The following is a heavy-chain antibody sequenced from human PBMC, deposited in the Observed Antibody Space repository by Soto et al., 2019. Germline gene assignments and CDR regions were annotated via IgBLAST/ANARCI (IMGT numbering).Heavy chain of an antibody. J-gene: IGHJ6*02. CDR3: ARDGLDEYSSRWCMDV. Sequence: QVKLVESGGGVVQPGRSLRLSCAASGFTFSSYAMHWVRQAPGTGLEWVAVISYDGSNKYYADSVKGRFTISRDNSKNTLYLQMTSLRAEDTAVYYFARDGLDEYSSRWCMDVWGQVTTVTVSS. CDR2: ISYDGSNK. CDR1: GFTFSSYA. D-gene: IGHD6-13*01. V-gene: IGHV3-30-3*01.